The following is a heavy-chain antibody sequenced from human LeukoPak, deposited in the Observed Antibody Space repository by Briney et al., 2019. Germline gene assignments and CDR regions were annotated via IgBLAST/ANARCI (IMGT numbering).Heavy chain of an antibody. Sequence: GGSLRLSCAASGLTFSSYGMHWVRQAPGKGLEWVAVISRDGINKYYEDSVKGRFTISRDNSKSTLFLQMNSLRAEDTAVYYCAKDRSTVGYTYGLDYWGQGTLVTVSS. J-gene: IGHJ4*02. V-gene: IGHV3-30*18. CDR2: ISRDGINK. CDR3: AKDRSTVGYTYGLDY. D-gene: IGHD5-18*01. CDR1: GLTFSSYG.